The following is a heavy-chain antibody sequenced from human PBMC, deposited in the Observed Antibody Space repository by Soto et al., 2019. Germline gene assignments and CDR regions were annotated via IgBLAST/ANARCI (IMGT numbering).Heavy chain of an antibody. CDR1: GYTFTSYG. CDR3: AIDFYGSGSYYKGLYVY. V-gene: IGHV1-18*01. J-gene: IGHJ4*02. CDR2: ISAYNGNT. Sequence: QVQLVQSGAEVKKPGASVKVSCKASGYTFTSYGISWVRQAPGQGLEWMGWISAYNGNTNYAQKLQVRVTMTTDTSTSTAYMELRSLRSDDTAVYYCAIDFYGSGSYYKGLYVYWGQGTLVTVSS. D-gene: IGHD3-10*01.